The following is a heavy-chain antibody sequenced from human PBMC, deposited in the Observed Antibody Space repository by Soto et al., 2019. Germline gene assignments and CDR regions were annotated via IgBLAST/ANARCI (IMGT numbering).Heavy chain of an antibody. V-gene: IGHV3-66*01. CDR3: ARAPLYGGQAY. J-gene: IGHJ4*02. CDR2: IYSGGST. CDR1: GFTVNSDY. Sequence: EVQLVESGGGLVQPGGSLRLSCAASGFTVNSDYMTWVRQARGKGLEWVSVIYSGGSTYYTDSVKGRFTISRDNSKNTLYLQMNSLRAEDTAVYYCARAPLYGGQAYWGQGTLVTVSS. D-gene: IGHD4-17*01.